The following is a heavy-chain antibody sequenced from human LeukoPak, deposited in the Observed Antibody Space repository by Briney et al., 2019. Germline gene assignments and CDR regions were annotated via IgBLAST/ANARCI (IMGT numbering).Heavy chain of an antibody. J-gene: IGHJ4*02. Sequence: SETLSLTCTVSGGFISNYYWSWIRQPPGKGLQWIGYVYDTGSTNYSPSLKSRLSISIDTSKNQFSLKLSSVTAADTAVYYCARATYYDFWSGWRDWGQGTLVTVSS. CDR2: VYDTGST. CDR3: ARATYYDFWSGWRD. V-gene: IGHV4-59*01. D-gene: IGHD3-3*01. CDR1: GGFISNYY.